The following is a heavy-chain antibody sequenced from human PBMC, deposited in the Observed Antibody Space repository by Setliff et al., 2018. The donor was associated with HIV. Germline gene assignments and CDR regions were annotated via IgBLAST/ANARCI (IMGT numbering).Heavy chain of an antibody. CDR3: TRAQWVVSAIEDYYYMDV. CDR1: GFTFSNAW. J-gene: IGHJ6*03. D-gene: IGHD2-15*01. V-gene: IGHV3-49*04. Sequence: GGSLRLSCAASGFTFSNAWMSWVRQAPGKGLEWVGFIRSKAYGGTSEYAASLKGSFTISRDDSESIAYLQMNSLKTEDTAVYFCTRAQWVVSAIEDYYYMDVWGKGTTVTVSS. CDR2: IRSKAYGGTS.